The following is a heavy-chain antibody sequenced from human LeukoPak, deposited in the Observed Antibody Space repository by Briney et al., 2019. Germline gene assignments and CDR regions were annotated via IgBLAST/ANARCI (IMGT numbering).Heavy chain of an antibody. CDR3: ARGKPTVRGVISLL. CDR1: GGSISSYY. J-gene: IGHJ4*02. D-gene: IGHD3-10*01. Sequence: PSETLSLTCTVSGGSISSYYWSWIRQPPGKGLEWIGYIYYSGSTNYNPSLKSRVTISVDTSKNQFSLKLSSVTAADTAVYYCARGKPTVRGVISLLWGQGTLVTVSS. CDR2: IYYSGST. V-gene: IGHV4-59*01.